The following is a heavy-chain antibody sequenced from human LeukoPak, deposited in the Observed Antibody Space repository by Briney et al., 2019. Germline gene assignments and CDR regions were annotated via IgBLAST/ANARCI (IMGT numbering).Heavy chain of an antibody. CDR3: ARSHVGTEYDY. Sequence: PGESLKISCKGSGYIFTNYWIGWVRQMSGKGLEWMGIIYPGDSDTRYSPSFQGQVTISADKSISTAYLQWSSLEASDTAIYYCARSHVGTEYDYWGQGTLVTVSS. CDR1: GYIFTNYW. V-gene: IGHV5-51*01. D-gene: IGHD1-26*01. CDR2: IYPGDSDT. J-gene: IGHJ4*02.